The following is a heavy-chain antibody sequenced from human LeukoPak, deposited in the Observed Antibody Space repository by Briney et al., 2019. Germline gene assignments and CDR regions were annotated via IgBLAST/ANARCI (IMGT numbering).Heavy chain of an antibody. V-gene: IGHV4-61*08. D-gene: IGHD6-13*01. J-gene: IGHJ6*03. CDR1: GGSIRSGGYY. Sequence: SETLSLTCTVSGGSIRSGGYYWNWIRQPPGKGLEWIGYIYYSGSTIYNPSLKSRVTISVDTSKNQFSLKLSSVTAADTAVYYCARTMYSSSWEYYYYYYMDVWGKGATVTVSS. CDR3: ARTMYSSSWEYYYYYYMDV. CDR2: IYYSGST.